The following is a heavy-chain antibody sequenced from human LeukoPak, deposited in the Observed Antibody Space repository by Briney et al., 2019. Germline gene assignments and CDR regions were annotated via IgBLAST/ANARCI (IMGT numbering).Heavy chain of an antibody. J-gene: IGHJ5*02. CDR2: FDPEDGET. CDR1: GYTLTELS. CDR3: AVGATRRFWFDP. Sequence: RASVKVSCKVSGYTLTELSMHWVRQAPGKGLEWMGGFDPEDGETIYAQKFQGRVTMTEDTSTDTAYMELSSLRSEDTAVYYCAVGATRRFWFDPWGQGTLVTASS. D-gene: IGHD1-26*01. V-gene: IGHV1-24*01.